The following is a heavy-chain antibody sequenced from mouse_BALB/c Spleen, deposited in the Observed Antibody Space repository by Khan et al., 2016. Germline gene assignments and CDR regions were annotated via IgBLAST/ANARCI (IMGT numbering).Heavy chain of an antibody. CDR3: ASETARATFDY. D-gene: IGHD3-2*01. J-gene: IGHJ2*01. V-gene: IGHV2-9*02. CDR2: IWAGGST. Sequence: QVQLKQSGPGLVAPSQSLSITCTVSGFSLTSYGVHWVRQPPGKGLEWLGVIWAGGSTTYNSALMSRMSISKDNSNSQVFLTLNSLQTDDTAMYYCASETARATFDYWGQGTTLTVSS. CDR1: GFSLTSYG.